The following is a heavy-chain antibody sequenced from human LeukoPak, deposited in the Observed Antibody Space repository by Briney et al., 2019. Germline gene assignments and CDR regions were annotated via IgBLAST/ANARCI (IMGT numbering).Heavy chain of an antibody. J-gene: IGHJ3*02. V-gene: IGHV4-4*07. Sequence: SETLSLTCTVPGGSISSYYWSWIRQPAGKGLEWIGRIYTSGSTNYNPSLKSRVTISVDKSKNQFSLKLSSVTAADTAVYYCASFAGDDYVWGSYRYTFAFDIWGQGTMVTVSS. CDR2: IYTSGST. CDR1: GGSISSYY. D-gene: IGHD3-16*02. CDR3: ASFAGDDYVWGSYRYTFAFDI.